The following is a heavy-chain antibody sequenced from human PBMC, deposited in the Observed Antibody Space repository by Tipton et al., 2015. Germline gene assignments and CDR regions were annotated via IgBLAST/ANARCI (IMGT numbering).Heavy chain of an antibody. CDR2: IYYSGST. Sequence: TLSLTCTVSGGSISSSDYYWVWLRQPPGMGLECIGTIYYSGSTYYNPSLKSRVTISVDTSKNQFSLRLNSVTAVDTAVYYCARHGAGTTIIDYWGQGSLVTVSS. D-gene: IGHD1-1*01. V-gene: IGHV4-39*01. CDR1: GGSISSSDYY. CDR3: ARHGAGTTIIDY. J-gene: IGHJ4*02.